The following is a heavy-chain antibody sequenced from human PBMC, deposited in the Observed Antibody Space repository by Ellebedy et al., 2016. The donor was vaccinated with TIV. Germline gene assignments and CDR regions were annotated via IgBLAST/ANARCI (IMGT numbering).Heavy chain of an antibody. V-gene: IGHV4-59*12. CDR3: ARVRAPTIRYFDDGPYYFDY. CDR2: IYYSGST. CDR1: GVSISSYY. Sequence: SETLSLXCTVSGVSISSYYWSWIRQPPGKGLEWIGYIYYSGSTNYNPSLKSRVTISVDTSKNQFSLKLSSVTAADTAVYYCARVRAPTIRYFDDGPYYFDYWGQGTLVTVSS. D-gene: IGHD3-9*01. J-gene: IGHJ4*02.